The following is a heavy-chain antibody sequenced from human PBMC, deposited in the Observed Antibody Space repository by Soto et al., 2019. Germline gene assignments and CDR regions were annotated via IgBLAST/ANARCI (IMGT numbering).Heavy chain of an antibody. CDR2: INHSRST. CDR3: ARGRTLDY. V-gene: IGHV4-34*01. CDR1: GGSFSGYY. Sequence: SETLSLTCAVYGGSFSGYYWSWIRQPPGKGLEWIGEINHSRSTNYNPSLKSRVTISVDTSKNQFSLKLSSVTAADTAVYYCARGRTLDYWGQGTLVTVSS. J-gene: IGHJ4*02.